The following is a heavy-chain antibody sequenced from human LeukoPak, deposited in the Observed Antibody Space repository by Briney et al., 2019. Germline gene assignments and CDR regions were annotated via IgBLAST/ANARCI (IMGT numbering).Heavy chain of an antibody. CDR2: ISSRGSTM. CDR1: GFTFSDYY. CDR3: ARASGIAAADTFDY. D-gene: IGHD6-13*01. V-gene: IGHV3-11*01. Sequence: GGSLRLSCAASGFTFSDYYMSWIRQAPGKGLEWVSYISSRGSTMAYVDSVKGRFTISRDNAKNSLYLQMNSLRAEDTAVYYCARASGIAAADTFDYWGQGTLVTVSS. J-gene: IGHJ4*02.